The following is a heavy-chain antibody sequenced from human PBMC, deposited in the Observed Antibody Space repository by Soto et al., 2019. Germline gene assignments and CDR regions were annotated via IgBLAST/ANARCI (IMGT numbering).Heavy chain of an antibody. J-gene: IGHJ5*02. Sequence: EVQLVESGGGLVQPGGSLRLSCATSGFTFGDYWMSWVRQAPGKRLEWVANTKQDEREKYYVGSVRGRFTISRDNAKNSLYLQMNSLRAEDTDVYFCVREGDSGFFSWGQGTLVTVSS. CDR1: GFTFGDYW. D-gene: IGHD6-25*01. CDR3: VREGDSGFFS. CDR2: TKQDEREK. V-gene: IGHV3-7*01.